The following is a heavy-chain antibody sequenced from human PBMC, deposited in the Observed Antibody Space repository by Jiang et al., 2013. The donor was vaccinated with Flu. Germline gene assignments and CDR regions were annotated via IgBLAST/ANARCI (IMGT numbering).Heavy chain of an antibody. J-gene: IGHJ6*04. D-gene: IGHD4-17*01. V-gene: IGHV4-59*08. CDR3: ARQGDDYGDYSLNFNYYYGMDV. CDR2: IYYSGST. Sequence: SGPGLVKPSETLSLTCTVSGGSISSYYWSWIRQPPGKGLEWIGYIYYSGSTNYNPSLKSRVTISVDTSKNQFSLKLSSVTAADTAVYYCARQGDDYGDYSLNFNYYYGMDVWGKGTTVTVSS. CDR1: GGSISSYY.